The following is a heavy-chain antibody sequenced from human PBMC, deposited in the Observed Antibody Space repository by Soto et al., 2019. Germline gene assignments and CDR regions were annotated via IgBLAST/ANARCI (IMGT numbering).Heavy chain of an antibody. CDR3: ASGRGYCSASSCSYFDYFQH. Sequence: QVQLVESGGGVGQPGTSLRLSCAASGLTFNTYAMNWIRLAPGKGLEWVAVISNDGSNKYYADSVKGRFTISRDNSKNTVYLQMNSPRGEDTGVYYCASGRGYCSASSCSYFDYFQHWGQGALVIVSS. J-gene: IGHJ1*01. D-gene: IGHD2-2*01. CDR2: ISNDGSNK. V-gene: IGHV3-30*03. CDR1: GLTFNTYA.